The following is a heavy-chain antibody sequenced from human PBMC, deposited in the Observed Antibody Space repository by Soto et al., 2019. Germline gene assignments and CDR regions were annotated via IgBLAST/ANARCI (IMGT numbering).Heavy chain of an antibody. CDR1: GGSISSGGYY. J-gene: IGHJ6*02. CDR2: IYYSGST. V-gene: IGHV4-31*03. CDR3: ARVPGKMDTDMATKDYYYYGMDV. D-gene: IGHD5-18*01. Sequence: SETLSLTCTVSGGSISSGGYYWSWIRQHPGKGLEWIGYIYYSGSTYYNPSLKSRVTISVDTSKNQFSLKLSSVTAADTAVYYCARVPGKMDTDMATKDYYYYGMDVWGQGTTVT.